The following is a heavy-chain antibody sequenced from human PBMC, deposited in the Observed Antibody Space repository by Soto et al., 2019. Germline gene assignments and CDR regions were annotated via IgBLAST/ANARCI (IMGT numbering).Heavy chain of an antibody. D-gene: IGHD3-22*01. CDR2: ISNSGGST. CDR1: GFTFSSYA. CDR3: ATVPSGSTYYFDH. Sequence: PGGSLRLSCAASGFTFSSYAMSWVRQAPGKGLEWVSGISNSGGSTYYADSVKGRFTISRDNSKNTLYLQMNSLRAEDTAVYYCATVPSGSTYYFDHWGQGALVTVSS. J-gene: IGHJ4*02. V-gene: IGHV3-23*01.